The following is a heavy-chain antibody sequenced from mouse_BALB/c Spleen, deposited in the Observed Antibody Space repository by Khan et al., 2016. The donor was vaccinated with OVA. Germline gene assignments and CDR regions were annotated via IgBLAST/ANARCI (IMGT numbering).Heavy chain of an antibody. D-gene: IGHD2-4*01. CDR1: GFSLTNYS. CDR2: IWSAGST. V-gene: IGHV2-2*02. J-gene: IGHJ3*01. Sequence: QVQLKQSGPGLVQPSQSLSITCTVSGFSLTNYSVHWVRQSPGKGLEWLGVIWSAGSTDYNAAFLSRLTIRKDNSRSQVFFKMNSLQPNDTVIYYCARRGYDYGRGAVLAYWGQGTLVTVSA. CDR3: ARRGYDYGRGAVLAY.